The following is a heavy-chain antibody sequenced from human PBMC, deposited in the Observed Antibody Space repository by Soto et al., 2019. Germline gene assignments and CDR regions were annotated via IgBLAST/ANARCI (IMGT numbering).Heavy chain of an antibody. Sequence: QITLKESGPTLVKPTQTLTLTCTFSGFSLSTRGVGVGWIRQPPGKALEWLAIIYWDDDKRYSPSLKSRLTITKAPPKTRWVLTRTNMDPGETPTYYWDHKGGGDRILDYWGQGTLVTVSS. D-gene: IGHD3-16*01. J-gene: IGHJ4*02. CDR3: DHKGGGDRILDY. CDR2: IYWDDDK. CDR1: GFSLSTRGVG. V-gene: IGHV2-5*02.